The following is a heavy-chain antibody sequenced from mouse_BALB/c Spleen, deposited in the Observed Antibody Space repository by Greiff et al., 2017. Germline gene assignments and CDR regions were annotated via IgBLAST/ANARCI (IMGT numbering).Heavy chain of an antibody. D-gene: IGHD2-14*01. V-gene: IGHV5-9-4*01. CDR2: ISSGGSYT. J-gene: IGHJ2*01. Sequence: EVKLVESGGGLVKPGGSLKLSCAASGFTFSSYAMSWVRQSPEKRLEWVAEISSGGSYTYYPDTVTGRLTISRDNAKNTLYLEMSSLRSEDTAMYYCARDQRYDDYFDYWGQGTTLTVSS. CDR1: GFTFSSYA. CDR3: ARDQRYDDYFDY.